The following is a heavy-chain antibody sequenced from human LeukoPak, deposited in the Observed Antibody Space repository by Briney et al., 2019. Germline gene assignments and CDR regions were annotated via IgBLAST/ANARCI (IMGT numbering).Heavy chain of an antibody. V-gene: IGHV1-46*01. Sequence: ASVKVSCKASGYTFSSYYMHWVRQAPGQGLEWMGIIDPGGGSTSYTQKLQGRVTMTTDTSTSTAYMELRSLRSDDTAVYYCARPDGGGSWYDAFDIWGQGTMVTVSS. CDR1: GYTFSSYY. CDR2: IDPGGGST. J-gene: IGHJ3*02. D-gene: IGHD6-13*01. CDR3: ARPDGGGSWYDAFDI.